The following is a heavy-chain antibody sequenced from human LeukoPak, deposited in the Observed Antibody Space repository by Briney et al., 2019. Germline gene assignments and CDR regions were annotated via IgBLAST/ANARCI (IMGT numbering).Heavy chain of an antibody. CDR3: ARARRYYDSSGYYDY. D-gene: IGHD3-22*01. V-gene: IGHV3-48*02. J-gene: IGHJ4*02. CDR2: ISSSSSTI. Sequence: GGSLRLSCAASGFTFSNFAMSWARQAPGKGLEWVSYISSSSSTIYYADSVKGRFTISRDNAKNSLYLQMNSLRDEDTAVYYCARARRYYDSSGYYDYWGQGTLVTVSS. CDR1: GFTFSNFA.